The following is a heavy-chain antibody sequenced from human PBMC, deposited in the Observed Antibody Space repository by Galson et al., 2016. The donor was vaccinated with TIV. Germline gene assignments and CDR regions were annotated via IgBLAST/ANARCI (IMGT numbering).Heavy chain of an antibody. CDR1: GFTLSVYN. D-gene: IGHD5-24*01. V-gene: IGHV3-48*01. J-gene: IGHJ4*02. CDR3: AREGRDGYNPYFDY. CDR2: ASTTSSLI. Sequence: SLRLSCEASGFTLSVYNMNWVRQAPGKGLEWISYASTTSSLIYYADSVRGRFTISRDNAKNSLYLQMNSLRADDTAVYYCAREGRDGYNPYFDYWGQGTLVTVSS.